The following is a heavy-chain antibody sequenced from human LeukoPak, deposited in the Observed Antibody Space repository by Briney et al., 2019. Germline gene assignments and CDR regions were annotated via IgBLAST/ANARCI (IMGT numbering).Heavy chain of an antibody. D-gene: IGHD3-10*02. V-gene: IGHV3-21*01. Sequence: GGSLRLSCAASGFTFSSYSMNWVRQAPGKGLEWVSSISSSSSYIYYADSVKGRFTISRDNATNSLYLQMNSLRAEDTAVYYCAELGITMIGGVWGKATTVTISS. CDR2: ISSSSSYI. CDR1: GFTFSSYS. J-gene: IGHJ6*04. CDR3: AELGITMIGGV.